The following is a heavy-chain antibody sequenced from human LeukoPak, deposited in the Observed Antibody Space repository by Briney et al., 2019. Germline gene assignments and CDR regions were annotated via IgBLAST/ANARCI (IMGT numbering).Heavy chain of an antibody. Sequence: GESLKIPCKGSGYIFTSYWIGWVRQMPGKGLEWMGIIYPGDSDTRYSPSFQGQVTISADKSISTAYLQWSSLKASDTAMYYCARHAQIAAAAPFVDYWGQGTLVTVSS. J-gene: IGHJ4*02. CDR2: IYPGDSDT. D-gene: IGHD6-13*01. CDR1: GYIFTSYW. V-gene: IGHV5-51*01. CDR3: ARHAQIAAAAPFVDY.